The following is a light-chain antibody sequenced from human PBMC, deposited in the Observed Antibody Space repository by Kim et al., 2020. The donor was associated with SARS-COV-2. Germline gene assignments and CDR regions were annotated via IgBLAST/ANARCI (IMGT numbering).Light chain of an antibody. CDR3: QQYENSPWT. Sequence: ETVLTQSPATLSLSPGERATLSCRASQSVSSDLAWYQQKPGQAPRLLIYDVYNRATGIPARFSGSGSGTDFTLTISRLEPEDCAVYYCQQYENSPWTFGQGTKVDIK. V-gene: IGKV3-11*01. CDR2: DVY. J-gene: IGKJ1*01. CDR1: QSVSSD.